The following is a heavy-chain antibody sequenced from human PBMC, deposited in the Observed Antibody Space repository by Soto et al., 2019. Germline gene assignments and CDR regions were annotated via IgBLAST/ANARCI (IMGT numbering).Heavy chain of an antibody. CDR2: IDPSDSYT. CDR3: ARQGITMVRGAILLDYFDY. Sequence: RGESLKISCKGSGYSFTSYWISWVRQMPGKGLEWMGRIDPSDSYTNYSPSFQGHVTISADKSISTAYLQWSSLKASDTAMYYCARQGITMVRGAILLDYFDYWGQGTLVTVSS. J-gene: IGHJ4*02. CDR1: GYSFTSYW. D-gene: IGHD3-10*01. V-gene: IGHV5-10-1*01.